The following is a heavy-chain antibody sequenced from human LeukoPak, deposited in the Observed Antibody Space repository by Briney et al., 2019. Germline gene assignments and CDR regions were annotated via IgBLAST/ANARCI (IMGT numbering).Heavy chain of an antibody. CDR2: IIPIFGTA. CDR1: GGTFSSYA. D-gene: IGHD5-24*01. Sequence: SVKVSCKASGGTFSSYAISWVRQAPGQGLEWMGGIIPIFGTANYAQKFQGRVTMTRNTSISTAYMELSSLRSEDTAVYYCARGARWLHPYWGQGTLVTVSS. J-gene: IGHJ4*02. CDR3: ARGARWLHPY. V-gene: IGHV1-69*05.